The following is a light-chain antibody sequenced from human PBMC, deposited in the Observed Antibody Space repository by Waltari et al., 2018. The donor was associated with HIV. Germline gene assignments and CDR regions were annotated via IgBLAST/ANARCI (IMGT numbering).Light chain of an antibody. J-gene: IGKJ1*01. CDR2: DAS. CDR1: QTVANK. CDR3: QQYYSYPRT. V-gene: IGKV1-39*01. Sequence: DIQMTQSPSTLSASVGDSVTITCRASQTVANKVNWYQQKPGKAPKVLIYDASTLQSGVPSRFRGGGSWTDFTLTITSLQLDDFATYFCQQYYSYPRTFGQGTKVEIK.